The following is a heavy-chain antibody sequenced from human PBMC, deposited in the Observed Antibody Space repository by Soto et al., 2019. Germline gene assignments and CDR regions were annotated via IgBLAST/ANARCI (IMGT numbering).Heavy chain of an antibody. Sequence: QAQLEQSGGEVKKPGSSVKVSCKASRVAFSKFIVTWVRQAPGLGLEWVGGIIPIFGTANYAQKFQGRVTITADESTSTSYMEMNNLRSEDTAVYYCAKVRYSSPMGYYYVMDVWGQGTTVTVSS. V-gene: IGHV1-69*01. CDR1: RVAFSKFI. J-gene: IGHJ6*02. CDR3: AKVRYSSPMGYYYVMDV. D-gene: IGHD6-19*01. CDR2: IIPIFGTA.